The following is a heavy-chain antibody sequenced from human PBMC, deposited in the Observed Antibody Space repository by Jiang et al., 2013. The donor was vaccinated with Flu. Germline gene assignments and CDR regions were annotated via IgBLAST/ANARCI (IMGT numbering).Heavy chain of an antibody. CDR1: GASVSSGYYY. CDR2: IYYSGTT. CDR3: ARAFDYGGNPSLGDY. V-gene: IGHV4-61*01. D-gene: IGHD4-23*01. Sequence: LLKPSETLSLTCTVSGASVSSGYYYWSWIRQPPGKGLEWIGYIYYSGTTNYNPSLKSRVTISVDTSKNQFSLKLSSVTAADTAVYYCARAFDYGGNPSLGDYWGQGTLVTVSS. J-gene: IGHJ4*02.